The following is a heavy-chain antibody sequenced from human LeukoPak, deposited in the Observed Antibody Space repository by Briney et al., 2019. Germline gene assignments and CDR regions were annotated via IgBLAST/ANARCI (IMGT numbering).Heavy chain of an antibody. V-gene: IGHV3-7*01. Sequence: GGSLRLSCAASGFTFSSYWMSWVRQAPGEGLEWVANIKEDGSEKYYVDSVKGRFTISRDNAKNSLYLQMNSLRAEDTAVYYCAREGYCSGGNCFFDYWGQGTLVTVSS. CDR3: AREGYCSGGNCFFDY. J-gene: IGHJ4*02. CDR2: IKEDGSEK. CDR1: GFTFSSYW. D-gene: IGHD2-15*01.